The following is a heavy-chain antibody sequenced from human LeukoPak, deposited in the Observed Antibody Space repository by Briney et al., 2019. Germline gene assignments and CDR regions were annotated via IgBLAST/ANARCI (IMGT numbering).Heavy chain of an antibody. CDR2: ISAYDGET. V-gene: IGHV1-18*01. CDR3: ARGGKNYFDF. CDR1: GYSFTSYG. D-gene: IGHD1-26*01. Sequence: GALVKVSCKASGYSFTSYGISWVREAPGRGLEWVGYISAYDGETRYAQKFQGRVTLTTDTSTGTVYMEMRRLRSDDTAVYYCARGGKNYFDFWGQGTLVTVSS. J-gene: IGHJ4*02.